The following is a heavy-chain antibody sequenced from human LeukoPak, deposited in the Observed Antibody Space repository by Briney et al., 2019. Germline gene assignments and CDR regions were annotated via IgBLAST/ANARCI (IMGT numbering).Heavy chain of an antibody. CDR1: GVTFSSYE. J-gene: IGHJ4*02. D-gene: IGHD3-22*01. V-gene: IGHV3-48*03. CDR2: ISRSGSTI. CDR3: ARPYTYYAYDH. Sequence: GGSLRLSCAVSGVTFSSYEMNWVRQAPGKGRGWISYISRSGSTIIYADSVKGRFTMSSDNAKNSLYLQMNGLRAEDTAVYYCARPYTYYAYDHWPEGTVVPVFS.